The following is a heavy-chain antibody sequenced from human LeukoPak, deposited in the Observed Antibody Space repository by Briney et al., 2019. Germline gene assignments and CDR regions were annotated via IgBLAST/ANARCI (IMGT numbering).Heavy chain of an antibody. J-gene: IGHJ3*02. CDR2: IYYSGST. CDR1: GGSISSYY. V-gene: IGHV4-59*01. CDR3: ARDQGTEAFDI. Sequence: SETLSLTCTVSGGSISSYYWSWIRQPPGKGLEWIGYIYYSGSTNYNPSLKSRVTISVDTSKNQFSLKLSSVTAADTAVYYCARDQGTEAFDIWGQGTMVTVSP. D-gene: IGHD3-10*01.